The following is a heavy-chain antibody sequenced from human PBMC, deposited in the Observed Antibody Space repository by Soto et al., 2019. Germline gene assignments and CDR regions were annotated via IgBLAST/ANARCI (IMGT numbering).Heavy chain of an antibody. Sequence: QVQLVQSGAEVKKPGASVKVSCKASGYTFTSYDINWVRQATGQGLEWMGWMNPNSGNTGYAQKFQGRVTMTRNTSIRTAYMELSSLRSEDTAVYYCARGGRGQTYYYGSGSKKRSDFDCDYWGQGTLVTVSS. D-gene: IGHD3-10*01. CDR1: GYTFTSYD. V-gene: IGHV1-8*01. J-gene: IGHJ4*02. CDR3: ARGGRGQTYYYGSGSKKRSDFDCDY. CDR2: MNPNSGNT.